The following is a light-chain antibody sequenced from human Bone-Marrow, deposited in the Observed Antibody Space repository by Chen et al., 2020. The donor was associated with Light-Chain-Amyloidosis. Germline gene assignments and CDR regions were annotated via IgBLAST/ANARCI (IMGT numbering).Light chain of an antibody. V-gene: IGKV3-15*01. Sequence: EIVMTQSPVTLSVSPGERATLSCRASQSVNINLAWDQQKLGQAPRLLIYGASTMATGIPARFSGSGSGTEFTLTISSLQSEDFAVYYCQQYNNWPLTFGPGTKVGIK. CDR2: GAS. CDR3: QQYNNWPLT. CDR1: QSVNIN. J-gene: IGKJ3*01.